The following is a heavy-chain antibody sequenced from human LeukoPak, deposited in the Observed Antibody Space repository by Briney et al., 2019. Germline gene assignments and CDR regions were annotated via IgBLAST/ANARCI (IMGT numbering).Heavy chain of an antibody. Sequence: PGRSLRLSCAASGFTFSSYAMQWVRQAPGKGLEWVAVISYDGSNKYYADSVNGRFTISRHNSKNTLYLQMNSLRAEDTAVYYCARDGGLRPPDVYFDYWGQGTLVTVSS. D-gene: IGHD5-12*01. CDR3: ARDGGLRPPDVYFDY. J-gene: IGHJ4*02. CDR1: GFTFSSYA. V-gene: IGHV3-30*04. CDR2: ISYDGSNK.